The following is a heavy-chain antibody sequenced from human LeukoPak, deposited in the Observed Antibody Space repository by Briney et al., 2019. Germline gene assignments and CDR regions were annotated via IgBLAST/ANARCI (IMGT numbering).Heavy chain of an antibody. D-gene: IGHD3-22*01. V-gene: IGHV3-7*01. CDR3: ARDLPMSYYYDSSGYNWFDP. CDR2: IKQDGSEK. CDR1: GFTFSSYW. Sequence: GGSLRLSCAASGFTFSSYWMSWVRQAPGKGLEWVANIKQDGSEKYYVDSVKGRFTISRDNAENSLYLQMNSLRAEDTAVYYCARDLPMSYYYDSSGYNWFDPWGQGTLVTVSS. J-gene: IGHJ5*02.